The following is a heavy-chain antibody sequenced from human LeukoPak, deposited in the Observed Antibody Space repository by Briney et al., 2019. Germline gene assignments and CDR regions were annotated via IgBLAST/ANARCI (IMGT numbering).Heavy chain of an antibody. CDR3: ARVGSGSSYRPFDY. Sequence: PGGSLRLSCAVSGFTFSSYWMSWVRQAPGNGPEWVANIKEDESEKNYVDSVKGRFTISRDSAKNSLYLQMNSLRAEDTAVYYCARVGSGSSYRPFDYWGQGTLVTVSS. V-gene: IGHV3-7*01. CDR1: GFTFSSYW. D-gene: IGHD3-10*01. J-gene: IGHJ4*02. CDR2: IKEDESEK.